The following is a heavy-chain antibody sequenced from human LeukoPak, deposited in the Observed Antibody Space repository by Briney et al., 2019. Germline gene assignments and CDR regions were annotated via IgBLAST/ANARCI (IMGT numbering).Heavy chain of an antibody. CDR2: LYYSGST. CDR1: GGSIRSSTDY. D-gene: IGHD3-22*01. V-gene: IGHV4-39*01. CDR3: ARHMYDRSGRPFDY. Sequence: SETLSLTCTVSGGSIRSSTDYWDWIRQPPGKGLEWIGSLYYSGSTDYSPSLKSRVSISVDTSKNQFSLKLTSVTAADTAVYYCARHMYDRSGRPFDYWGQGTLVTVSS. J-gene: IGHJ4*02.